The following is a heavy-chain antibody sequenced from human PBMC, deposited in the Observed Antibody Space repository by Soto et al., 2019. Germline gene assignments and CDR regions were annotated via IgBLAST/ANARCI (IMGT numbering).Heavy chain of an antibody. Sequence: SVKVSCKASGVTFSRYAISWVRQAPGQGLEWMGGVIPIFGTANYAQKFQGRVTITADESTSTAYMELSSLRSEDTAVYYCARAAKHYDFWSGYYYYFDYWGQGTLVTVSS. J-gene: IGHJ4*02. CDR1: GVTFSRYA. D-gene: IGHD3-3*01. CDR2: VIPIFGTA. CDR3: ARAAKHYDFWSGYYYYFDY. V-gene: IGHV1-69*13.